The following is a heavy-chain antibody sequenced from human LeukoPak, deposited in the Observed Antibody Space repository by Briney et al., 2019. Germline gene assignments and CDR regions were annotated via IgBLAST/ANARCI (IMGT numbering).Heavy chain of an antibody. V-gene: IGHV4-34*01. CDR1: GGSFSGYY. CDR2: IKHSGST. D-gene: IGHD3-22*01. CDR3: ARGPHTGVNYYDSSGYYY. Sequence: SETLSLTCAVYGGSFSGYYWSWIRQPPGKGLEWIGEIKHSGSTNYNPSLKSRVTISVDTSKNQFSLKLSSVTAADTAVYYCARGPHTGVNYYDSSGYYYWGRGTLVTVSS. J-gene: IGHJ4*02.